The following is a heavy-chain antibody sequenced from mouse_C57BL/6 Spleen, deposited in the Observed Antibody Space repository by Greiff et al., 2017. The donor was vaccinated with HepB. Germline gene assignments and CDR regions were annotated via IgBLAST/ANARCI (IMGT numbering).Heavy chain of an antibody. D-gene: IGHD1-1*01. Sequence: EVQLQQSGPVLVKPGASVKMSCKASGYTFTDYYMNWVKQSHGKSLEWIGVINPYNGGTSYNQKFKGKATLTVDKSSSTAYMELNSLTSEDSAVYYCARESLITTVVATGGIDYWGQGTTLTVSS. J-gene: IGHJ2*01. CDR1: GYTFTDYY. V-gene: IGHV1-19*01. CDR2: INPYNGGT. CDR3: ARESLITTVVATGGIDY.